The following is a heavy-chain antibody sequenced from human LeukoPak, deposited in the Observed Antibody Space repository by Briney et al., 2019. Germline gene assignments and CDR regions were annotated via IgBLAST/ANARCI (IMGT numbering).Heavy chain of an antibody. CDR3: ARGPMYYYGSGTYPMNY. CDR1: GFTFSSYA. V-gene: IGHV3-30*04. D-gene: IGHD3-10*01. J-gene: IGHJ4*01. CDR2: ISYDGSNK. Sequence: PGGSLRLSCAASGFTFSSYAMHWVRQAPGKGLEWVAVISYDGSNKYYADSVKGRFTISRDNSKNTLYLQMNSLRAEDTAVYYCARGPMYYYGSGTYPMNYWGHGTLVTVSS.